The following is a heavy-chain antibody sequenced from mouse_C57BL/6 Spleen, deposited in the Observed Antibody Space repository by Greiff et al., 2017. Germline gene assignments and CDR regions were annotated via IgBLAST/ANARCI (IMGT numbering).Heavy chain of an antibody. Sequence: QVQLQQSGAELMKPGASVKLSCKATGYTFTGYWIEWVKQRPGHGLEWIGEILPGSGSTNYIEKFKGKATFTADTSSNTAYMQLSSLTTEDSAIYYCARRGYGSSYYFDYWGQGTTLTVSS. V-gene: IGHV1-9*01. J-gene: IGHJ2*01. CDR2: ILPGSGST. CDR3: ARRGYGSSYYFDY. CDR1: GYTFTGYW. D-gene: IGHD1-1*01.